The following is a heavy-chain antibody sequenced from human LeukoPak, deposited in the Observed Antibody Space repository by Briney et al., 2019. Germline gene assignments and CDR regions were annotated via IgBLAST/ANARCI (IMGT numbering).Heavy chain of an antibody. CDR1: GFTFSSYA. J-gene: IGHJ4*02. D-gene: IGHD3-10*01. V-gene: IGHV3-23*01. CDR3: AKEFFYGSGSYDY. Sequence: TGGSLRLSCAASGFTFSSYAMSWVRQAPGKGLEWVSAISGSGGSTYYADSVKGRSTISRDNSKNTLYLQMNSLRAEDTAVYYCAKEFFYGSGSYDYWGQGTLVTVSS. CDR2: ISGSGGST.